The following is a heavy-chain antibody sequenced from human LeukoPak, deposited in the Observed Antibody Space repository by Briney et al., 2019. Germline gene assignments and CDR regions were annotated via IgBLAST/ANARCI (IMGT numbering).Heavy chain of an antibody. Sequence: TPGGSLRLSCAASGFTFSIYAMTWVRQAPGKGLEWVSSISSSSTYMYYADSVKGRFTISRDNANNSLYLQMNSLRVEDTAVYYCARERGAGLSSSWVDYWGQGTLVAVSS. V-gene: IGHV3-21*01. CDR1: GFTFSIYA. CDR3: ARERGAGLSSSWVDY. D-gene: IGHD6-13*01. J-gene: IGHJ4*02. CDR2: ISSSSTYM.